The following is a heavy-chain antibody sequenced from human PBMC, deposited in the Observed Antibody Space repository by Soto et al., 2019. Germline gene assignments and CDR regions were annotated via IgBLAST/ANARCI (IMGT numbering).Heavy chain of an antibody. CDR3: ARDLGVGLVDY. J-gene: IGHJ4*02. V-gene: IGHV1-18*01. Sequence: QVQLVQSGAEVKNPGDSVKVYCKASGYTFTSYGISWVRQAPGQGLEWMGWISAYNGNTKYAQKLQGRVTMTTDTCTRTAYMEVRCLRSDDTAVYYCARDLGVGLVDYCGQVTLVTVSS. CDR1: GYTFTSYG. CDR2: ISAYNGNT. D-gene: IGHD6-19*01.